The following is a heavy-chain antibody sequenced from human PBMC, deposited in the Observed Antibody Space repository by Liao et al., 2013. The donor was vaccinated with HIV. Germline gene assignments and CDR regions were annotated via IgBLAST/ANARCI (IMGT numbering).Heavy chain of an antibody. CDR2: INHSGST. CDR1: WGPSVVTT. Sequence: QVQLQQWGRRTVEAFGDPVPHLRCLWWGPSVVTTGAGSASPQGRGWSGLGEINHSGSTNYNPSLKSRVTISVDTSKNQFSLKLSSVTAADTAVYYCASLVVGGQHFDYWGQGTLVTVSS. V-gene: IGHV4-34*01. CDR3: ASLVVGGQHFDY. J-gene: IGHJ4*02. D-gene: IGHD2-15*01.